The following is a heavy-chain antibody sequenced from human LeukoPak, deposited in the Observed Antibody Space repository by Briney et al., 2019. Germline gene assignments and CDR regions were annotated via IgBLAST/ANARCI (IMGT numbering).Heavy chain of an antibody. CDR1: GFAFSSYW. D-gene: IGHD1-26*01. CDR2: IDQDGSEK. J-gene: IGHJ3*02. Sequence: PGGSLRLSCAASGFAFSSYWMSWVRQVPGKGLEWVANIDQDGSEKYYVDSVKGRFTISRDNAKNSLYLQMNSLRAEDTAVYYCARDRFDSGSYPGPDAFDIWGQGTMVTVSS. V-gene: IGHV3-7*01. CDR3: ARDRFDSGSYPGPDAFDI.